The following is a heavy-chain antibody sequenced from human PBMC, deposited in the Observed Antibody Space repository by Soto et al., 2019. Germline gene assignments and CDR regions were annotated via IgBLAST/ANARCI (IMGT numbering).Heavy chain of an antibody. CDR2: IYPDDSDT. Sequence: EYLKISCKASGYRFTSYWIAWVRQMPGKGLEWMGIIYPDDSDTRYSPSFQGQVTISADKSINTAYLQWSSLKASDTAMYYSARQHALTTVTTTDYWGPGTLVTVSS. V-gene: IGHV5-51*01. J-gene: IGHJ4*01. CDR1: GYRFTSYW. CDR3: ARQHALTTVTTTDY. D-gene: IGHD4-4*01.